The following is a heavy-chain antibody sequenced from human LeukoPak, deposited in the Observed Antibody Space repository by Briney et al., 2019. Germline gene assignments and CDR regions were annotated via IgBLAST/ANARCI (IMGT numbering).Heavy chain of an antibody. CDR2: IYTSGST. V-gene: IGHV4-4*07. CDR1: GGSFSGYY. J-gene: IGHJ5*02. Sequence: SETLSLTCAVYGGSFSGYYWSWIRQPAGKGLEWIGRIYTSGSTTYNPSLKSRVTMSVDTSKSQFSLNLMSVTAADTAVYYCTRDTGTTGEVKFDPWGQGTLVTVSS. CDR3: TRDTGTTGEVKFDP. D-gene: IGHD4-17*01.